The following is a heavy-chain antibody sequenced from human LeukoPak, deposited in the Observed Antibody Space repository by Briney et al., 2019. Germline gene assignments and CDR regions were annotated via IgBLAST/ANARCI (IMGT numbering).Heavy chain of an antibody. Sequence: GRSLRLSCAASGFTFSSYAMYWVRQAPGKGLEWVAVISYDGSNKYYADSVKGRFTISRDNSKNTLYLQMNSLRAEDTAVYYCARGDSGYDLLVDYWGQGTLVTVSS. D-gene: IGHD5-12*01. CDR3: ARGDSGYDLLVDY. CDR1: GFTFSSYA. V-gene: IGHV3-30*01. CDR2: ISYDGSNK. J-gene: IGHJ4*02.